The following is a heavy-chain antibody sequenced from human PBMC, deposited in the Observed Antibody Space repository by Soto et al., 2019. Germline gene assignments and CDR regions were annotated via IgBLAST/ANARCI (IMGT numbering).Heavy chain of an antibody. D-gene: IGHD3-3*01. CDR1: GFTFSSYG. CDR3: ATGTLIWSGYYSGFDY. J-gene: IGHJ4*02. V-gene: IGHV3-33*01. Sequence: AGGSLRLSCAASGFTFSSYGMHWVRQAPGKGLEWVAVIWYDGSNKYYADSVKGRFTISRDNSKNTLYLQMNSLRAEDTAVYYCATGTLIWSGYYSGFDYWGQGTLVTVSS. CDR2: IWYDGSNK.